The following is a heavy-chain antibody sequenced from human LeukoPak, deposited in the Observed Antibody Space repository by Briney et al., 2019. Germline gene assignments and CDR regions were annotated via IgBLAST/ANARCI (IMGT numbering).Heavy chain of an antibody. J-gene: IGHJ5*02. D-gene: IGHD6-19*01. V-gene: IGHV3-23*01. CDR3: ASLYSSSLP. CDR2: ISGSAGST. CDR1: GFTFSGYA. Sequence: GGSLRLSCAASGFTFSGYAMTWVRQAPGKGLQCVSAISGSAGSTSYADSVKGRFTISRDNSKNTLYLQMNSLRAEDTAIYYCASLYSSSLPWGQGTLVTVSS.